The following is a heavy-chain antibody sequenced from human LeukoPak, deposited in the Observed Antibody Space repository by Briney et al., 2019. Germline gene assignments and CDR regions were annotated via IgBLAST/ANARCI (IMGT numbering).Heavy chain of an antibody. CDR2: ISYDGSNK. V-gene: IGHV3-30*18. Sequence: GGSLRLSCAASGFTFSSYGMHWLRQAPGKGLEWVAVISYDGSNKYYADSVKGRFTISRDNSKNTLYLQMNSLRAEDTAVYYCAKLPQQLVDYYWGQGTLVTVSS. CDR3: AKLPQQLVDYY. D-gene: IGHD6-13*01. CDR1: GFTFSSYG. J-gene: IGHJ4*02.